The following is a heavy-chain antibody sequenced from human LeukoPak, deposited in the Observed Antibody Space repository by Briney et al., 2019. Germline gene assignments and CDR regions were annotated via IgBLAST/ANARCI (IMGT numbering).Heavy chain of an antibody. D-gene: IGHD6-13*01. Sequence: PGGSLRLSCAASGFTFSCYAMSWVRQAPGKGLEWVSAISGSGGSTYYADSVKGRFTISRDNSKDTLYLQMNSLRAEDTAVYYCASGVIAAAAIFDYWGQGTLVTVSS. CDR1: GFTFSCYA. V-gene: IGHV3-23*01. CDR2: ISGSGGST. J-gene: IGHJ4*02. CDR3: ASGVIAAAAIFDY.